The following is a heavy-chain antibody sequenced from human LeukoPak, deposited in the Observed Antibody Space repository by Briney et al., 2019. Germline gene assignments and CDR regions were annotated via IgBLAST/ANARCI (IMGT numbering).Heavy chain of an antibody. V-gene: IGHV3-48*01. CDR3: ARGPSGYHNT. J-gene: IGHJ4*02. Sequence: GGSLSLSCAASGFTFSSYSMNWVRQAPGKGLEWVSYISSSSSTIYYADSVKGRFTISRDNAKNSLYLQMNSLRAEDTAVYYCARGPSGYHNTGGQGTLVTVSS. D-gene: IGHD5-12*01. CDR2: ISSSSSTI. CDR1: GFTFSSYS.